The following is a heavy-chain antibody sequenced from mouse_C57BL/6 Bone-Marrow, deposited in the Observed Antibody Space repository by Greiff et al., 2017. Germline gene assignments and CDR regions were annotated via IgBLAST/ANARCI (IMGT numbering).Heavy chain of an antibody. V-gene: IGHV1-81*01. Sequence: VQLQQSGAELARPGASVKLSCKASGYTFTSYGISWVKQRTGQGLEWIGEIYPRSGNTYYNEKFKGKATLTADKSSSTAYMELRSLTSEDSAVYFGARVSSVVGRYFDVWGTGTTVTVSS. CDR1: GYTFTSYG. J-gene: IGHJ1*03. CDR3: ARVSSVVGRYFDV. CDR2: IYPRSGNT. D-gene: IGHD1-1*01.